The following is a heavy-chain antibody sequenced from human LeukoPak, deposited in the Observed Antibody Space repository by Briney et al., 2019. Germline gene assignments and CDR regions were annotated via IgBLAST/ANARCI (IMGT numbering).Heavy chain of an antibody. CDR3: SRGGWPTAGTPRLDV. J-gene: IGHJ6*02. V-gene: IGHV3-33*01. CDR2: IYYDGNNK. Sequence: GGSLRLSCEASGFTFSDRGIHWVRHTPGKGLEWLAIIYYDGNNKYYADSAKGRFTISRDNPKNTAYLQMNSLRVDDTAVYYCSRGGWPTAGTPRLDVWGQGTTVVVSS. CDR1: GFTFSDRG. D-gene: IGHD6-13*01.